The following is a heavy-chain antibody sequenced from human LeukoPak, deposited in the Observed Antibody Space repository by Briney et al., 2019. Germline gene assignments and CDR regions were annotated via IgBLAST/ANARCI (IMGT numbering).Heavy chain of an antibody. V-gene: IGHV3-53*01. J-gene: IGHJ3*02. D-gene: IGHD4-17*01. CDR3: ARGSLTTTVTGGDAFDI. Sequence: GGSLRLSSAASGFTVSSNYMSWVRQAPGKVLEWVSVIYSGGSTYYADSVKGRFTISRDNSKNTLYLQMNSLSAEDTAVYYCARGSLTTTVTGGDAFDIWRQGTMVTVSS. CDR2: IYSGGST. CDR1: GFTVSSNY.